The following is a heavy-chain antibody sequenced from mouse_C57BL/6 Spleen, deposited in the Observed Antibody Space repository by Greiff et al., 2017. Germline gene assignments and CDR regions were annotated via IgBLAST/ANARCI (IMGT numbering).Heavy chain of an antibody. Sequence: GGGLVQPKGSLKLSCAASGFSFNTYAMNWVRQAPGKGLDWVARIRSKSNNYATYYADSVKDRFTISRDDSESMLYLQMNNLKTEDTAMYYCVRDSNGWFAYWGQGTLVTVSA. D-gene: IGHD2-5*01. J-gene: IGHJ3*01. CDR3: VRDSNGWFAY. CDR1: GFSFNTYA. CDR2: IRSKSNNYAT. V-gene: IGHV10-1*01.